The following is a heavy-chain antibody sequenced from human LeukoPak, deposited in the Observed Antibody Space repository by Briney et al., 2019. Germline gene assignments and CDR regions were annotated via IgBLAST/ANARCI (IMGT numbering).Heavy chain of an antibody. CDR2: ISSSSSYI. D-gene: IGHD6-13*01. V-gene: IGHV3-21*01. CDR3: ARDRVAEGAYFDY. Sequence: GGSLRLSCAASGFTFSSDSMNWVRQAPGKGLEWISSISSSSSYIHYADSVKGRFTISRDNAKNSMYLQINSLRAEDTAVYYCARDRVAEGAYFDYWGQGTLVTVSS. CDR1: GFTFSSDS. J-gene: IGHJ4*02.